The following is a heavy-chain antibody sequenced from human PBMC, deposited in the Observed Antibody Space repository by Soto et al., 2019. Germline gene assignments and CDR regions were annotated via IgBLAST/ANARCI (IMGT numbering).Heavy chain of an antibody. CDR2: ISGSGGST. D-gene: IGHD3-22*01. V-gene: IGHV3-23*01. Sequence: GGSLRLSCAASGFTFSSYAMSWVRQAPGKGLEWVSAISGSGGSTYYADSVKGRFTISRDNSKNTLYLQMNSLRAEDTAVYYCAKDPAPYYYDSSGYYDYWGQGTLVAVSS. J-gene: IGHJ4*02. CDR1: GFTFSSYA. CDR3: AKDPAPYYYDSSGYYDY.